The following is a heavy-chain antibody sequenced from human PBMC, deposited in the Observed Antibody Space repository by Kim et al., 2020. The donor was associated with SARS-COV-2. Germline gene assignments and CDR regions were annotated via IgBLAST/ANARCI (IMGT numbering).Heavy chain of an antibody. V-gene: IGHV1-24*01. J-gene: IGHJ6*02. D-gene: IGHD1-1*01. CDR3: AAPPGILAASYYYGLHV. Sequence: ASVKVSCKVSGYTLTQLSIHWVRQAPGKGLEWMGGFDPEHRKTVSAQKFQGRVTMTDDTSADTAYMELRSLTSEDTAVYFCAAPPGILAASYYYGLHVWGQGTTVTVSS. CDR1: GYTLTQLS. CDR2: FDPEHRKT.